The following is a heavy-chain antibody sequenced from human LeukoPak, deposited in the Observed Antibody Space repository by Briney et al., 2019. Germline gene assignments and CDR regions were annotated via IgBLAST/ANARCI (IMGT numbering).Heavy chain of an antibody. CDR3: ARDPETQRGRDGLDS. CDR1: GFTFTNYW. CDR2: IKQDGSET. J-gene: IGHJ4*02. Sequence: GGSLRLSCAASGFTFTNYWMSWVRQPPRKGLAWVANIKQDGSETGYVESLVGRFTVSRDNAKNSIFLQLNNMRAEDTAVYYCARDPETQRGRDGLDSWGQGTLVTVSS. D-gene: IGHD1-14*01. V-gene: IGHV3-7*03.